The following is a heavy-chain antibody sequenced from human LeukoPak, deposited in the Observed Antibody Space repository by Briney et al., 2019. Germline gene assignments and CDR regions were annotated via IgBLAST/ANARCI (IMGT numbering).Heavy chain of an antibody. D-gene: IGHD1-1*01. V-gene: IGHV3-23*01. Sequence: GGSLRLSCASSGFTFNNYAMTWVRQAPGKGLEWVSSITASGGSTYCADSVKGRFTISRDNSKNTLYLQMSSLRAEDTAVYYCARDYPTSGIVTIFDYWGQGTLVAVSS. CDR3: ARDYPTSGIVTIFDY. CDR2: ITASGGST. J-gene: IGHJ4*02. CDR1: GFTFNNYA.